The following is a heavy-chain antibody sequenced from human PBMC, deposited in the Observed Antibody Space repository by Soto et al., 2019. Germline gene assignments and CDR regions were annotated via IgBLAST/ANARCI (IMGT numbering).Heavy chain of an antibody. CDR1: GYTFTGYY. D-gene: IGHD5-18*01. CDR3: ARKNGDSAMATDLDF. Sequence: ASVKVSCKASGYTFTGYYMHWVRQAPGQGLEWMGWINPNSGDTHFAQNFQGRVTMTSDTSITTAYMELSGLKSDDTAFYYCARKNGDSAMATDLDFWGQGTLVTVSS. V-gene: IGHV1-2*02. CDR2: INPNSGDT. J-gene: IGHJ4*02.